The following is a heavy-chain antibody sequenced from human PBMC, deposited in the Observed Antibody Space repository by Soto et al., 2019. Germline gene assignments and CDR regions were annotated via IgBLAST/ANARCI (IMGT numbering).Heavy chain of an antibody. CDR2: SIPILGRA. J-gene: IGHJ4*02. V-gene: IGHV1-69*02. Sequence: QVQLVQSGTEVKKPGSSVAVSCQASAGTFNNHSLSWVRQAPGQGLEWLGRSIPILGRADFSQKFQGRLTLSVDKSTSSADMELSSLTSDDTAVYYGVIDLGYFHFWGQGTLVTVSS. D-gene: IGHD2-2*03. CDR1: AGTFNNHS. CDR3: VIDLGYFHF.